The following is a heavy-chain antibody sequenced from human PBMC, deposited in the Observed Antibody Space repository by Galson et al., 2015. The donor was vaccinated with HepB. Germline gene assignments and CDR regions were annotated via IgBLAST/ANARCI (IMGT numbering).Heavy chain of an antibody. J-gene: IGHJ4*02. V-gene: IGHV3-73*01. CDR1: GFTFSDSA. D-gene: IGHD6-13*01. CDR2: IGTKADSYPT. Sequence: SLRLSCAASGFTFSDSAIHWVRQASGRGLEWVGRIGTKADSYPTAYTASVKGRFTISRDDSRNTAYLQMNRLKTEDTAVYYCIRMGNIAGYSSSWGQGTLVTVS. CDR3: IRMGNIAGYSSS.